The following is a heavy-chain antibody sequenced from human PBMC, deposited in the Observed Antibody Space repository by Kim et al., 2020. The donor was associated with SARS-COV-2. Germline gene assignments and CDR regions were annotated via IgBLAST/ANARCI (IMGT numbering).Heavy chain of an antibody. CDR1: GFTFSNAW. CDR3: TTDIPNYDFWSGIDY. CDR2: IKSKTDGGTT. D-gene: IGHD3-3*01. V-gene: IGHV3-15*01. J-gene: IGHJ4*02. Sequence: GGSLRLSCAASGFTFSNAWMSWVRQAPGKGLEWVGRIKSKTDGGTTDYAAPVKGRFTISRDDSKNTLYLQMNSLKTEDTAVYYCTTDIPNYDFWSGIDYWGQGTLVTVSS.